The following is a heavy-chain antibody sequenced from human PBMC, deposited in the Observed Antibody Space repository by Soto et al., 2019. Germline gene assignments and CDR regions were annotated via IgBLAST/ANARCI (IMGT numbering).Heavy chain of an antibody. CDR3: EKDMFGGRYGNSENGMDG. CDR1: GFTFSSYT. CDR2: ISGTGVST. J-gene: IGHJ6*01. Sequence: RLSCSASGFTFSSYTMTLVRQAPGKGVEWVSLISGTGVSTYSADSVKGRFTMSRDNSKNTLYPQMNSLRAEDTAIYYCEKDMFGGRYGNSENGMDGWGKGTTVTASS. D-gene: IGHD3-10*02. V-gene: IGHV3-23*01.